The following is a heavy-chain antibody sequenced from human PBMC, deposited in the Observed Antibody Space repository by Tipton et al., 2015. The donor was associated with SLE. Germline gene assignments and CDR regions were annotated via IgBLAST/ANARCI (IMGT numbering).Heavy chain of an antibody. D-gene: IGHD3-10*01. J-gene: IGHJ4*02. Sequence: TLSLTCTVSGGSISSYYWSWIRQPPGKGLEWIGYIYYSGSTNYNPSLKSRVTISVDTSKNQFSLKPSSVTAADTAVYYCARSGGFGELLFDYWGQGTLVTVSS. CDR2: IYYSGST. V-gene: IGHV4-59*01. CDR1: GGSISSYY. CDR3: ARSGGFGELLFDY.